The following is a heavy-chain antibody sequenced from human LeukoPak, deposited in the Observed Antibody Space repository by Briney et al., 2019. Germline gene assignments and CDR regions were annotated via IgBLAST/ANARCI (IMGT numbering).Heavy chain of an antibody. J-gene: IGHJ5*02. CDR2: IYHTGDT. CDR1: GGSFSGYY. V-gene: IGHV4-34*01. Sequence: PSETLSLTCAVYGGSFSGYYWSWIRQPPGKGLEWIGEIYHTGDTNYNPSLKSRVTISVDTSKNQFSLNLSSVTAADTAVYYCARVNGDYGLRYNWFDPWGQGTLVTVSS. D-gene: IGHD4-17*01. CDR3: ARVNGDYGLRYNWFDP.